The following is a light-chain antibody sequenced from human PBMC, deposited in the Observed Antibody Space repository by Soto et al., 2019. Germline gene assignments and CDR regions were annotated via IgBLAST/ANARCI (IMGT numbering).Light chain of an antibody. CDR1: LSPGTW. V-gene: IGKV1-5*01. CDR2: DVS. Sequence: DIQMTQSPSTLSASVGDRVIITCRVSLSPGTWLAWYQQKPGTAPVLLIYDVSRLESGVPARFSGRGSGTEFTLTISSLQPDDFATYYCQQYFSYPLTFGGGTKVEIK. CDR3: QQYFSYPLT. J-gene: IGKJ4*01.